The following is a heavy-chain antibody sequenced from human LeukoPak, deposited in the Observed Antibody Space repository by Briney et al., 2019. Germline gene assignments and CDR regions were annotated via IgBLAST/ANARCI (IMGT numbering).Heavy chain of an antibody. CDR3: AKTIVGVTNWFDP. CDR2: IYSGGNT. Sequence: PGGSLRLSCSASGFSFRSHGMNWVRQAPGKGLEWVSVIYSGGNTYYADSVKGRFTISSDNSKNTLYLQMNSLRAEDTAVYYCAKTIVGVTNWFDPWGQGTLVTVSS. J-gene: IGHJ5*02. D-gene: IGHD1-26*01. CDR1: GFSFRSHG. V-gene: IGHV3-53*01.